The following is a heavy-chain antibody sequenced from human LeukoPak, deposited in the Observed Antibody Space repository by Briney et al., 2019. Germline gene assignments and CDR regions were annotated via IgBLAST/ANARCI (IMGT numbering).Heavy chain of an antibody. D-gene: IGHD2-21*02. J-gene: IGHJ3*02. V-gene: IGHV3-53*01. Sequence: GGSLRLSCAASGISISSNYMSXXXXVXXXXXXXXXLXYNDETTYYADFVKGRFTISRDNSNNTLSLEMNSLRDEDTAVYYCARVGYSRDWPHDAFDIWGQGTMVTVSS. CDR1: GISISSNY. CDR2: XYNDETT. CDR3: ARVGYSRDWPHDAFDI.